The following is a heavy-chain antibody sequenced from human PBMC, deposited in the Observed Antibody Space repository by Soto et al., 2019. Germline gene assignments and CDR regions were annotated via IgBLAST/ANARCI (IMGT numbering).Heavy chain of an antibody. CDR2: IYYSGNT. J-gene: IGHJ3*02. CDR3: ARAVGERHWLELAFDI. D-gene: IGHD6-19*01. Sequence: PSETLSLTCTVSGGSISNFYWSWIRQPPGKGLEWIGYIYYSGNTNYNPSLKSRVTISVDTSKKQFSLKLSSVTAADTAVYYCARAVGERHWLELAFDIWGQGTMVTVSS. CDR1: GGSISNFY. V-gene: IGHV4-59*01.